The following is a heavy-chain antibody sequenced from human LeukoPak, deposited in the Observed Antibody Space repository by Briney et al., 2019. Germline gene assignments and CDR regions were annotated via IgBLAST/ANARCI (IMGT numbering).Heavy chain of an antibody. CDR2: IYYSGSS. CDR3: ARRLRQNLFDP. V-gene: IGHV4-59*08. CDR1: GVSISSDY. J-gene: IGHJ5*02. Sequence: PSETLSLTCTVSGVSISSDYWSWIRLPPGKGLEWIGYIYYSGSSNYNPSLKSRVTMSVDTSKNQFSLKLTSVTAANTAVYYCARRLRQNLFDPWGQGTLVTVSS. D-gene: IGHD4-17*01.